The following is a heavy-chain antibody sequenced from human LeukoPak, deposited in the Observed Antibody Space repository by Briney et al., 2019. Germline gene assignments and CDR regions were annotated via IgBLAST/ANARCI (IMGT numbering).Heavy chain of an antibody. Sequence: PSETLSLTCTVSGGSISSSSYYWGWIRQPPGKGLEWIGSIYYSGSTYYNPSLKSRVTISVDTSKNQFSLKLSSVTAADTAVYYCARETLSGYSYGYGGGDFDYWGQGTLVTVSS. CDR2: IYYSGST. CDR3: ARETLSGYSYGYGGGDFDY. D-gene: IGHD5-18*01. V-gene: IGHV4-39*07. CDR1: GGSISSSSYY. J-gene: IGHJ4*02.